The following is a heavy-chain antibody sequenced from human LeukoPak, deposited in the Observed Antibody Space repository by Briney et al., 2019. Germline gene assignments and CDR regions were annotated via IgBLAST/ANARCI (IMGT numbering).Heavy chain of an antibody. Sequence: GGSLRLSCAASGFTFSGYWMSWVRQAPGKGLEWVANMKQDGSETHYVDSVKGRFTISRDNAKNSLYLQMNSLRAEDTAFYYCARDLSRASLEFWGQGTLVTVSS. J-gene: IGHJ4*02. V-gene: IGHV3-7*01. CDR3: ARDLSRASLEF. D-gene: IGHD3-16*01. CDR2: MKQDGSET. CDR1: GFTFSGYW.